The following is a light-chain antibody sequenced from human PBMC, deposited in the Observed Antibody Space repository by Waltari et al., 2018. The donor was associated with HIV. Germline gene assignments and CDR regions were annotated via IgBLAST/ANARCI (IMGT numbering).Light chain of an antibody. Sequence: QSALTQPASVSGSPGQSITISCAGTGADIGAYNYVAWYQKLPNSVPKLIIYDVKSRPSGISARFSASKAGNAASLTISGLQAEDEGDYYCSSYTTFNTVIFGGGTKLTVL. CDR1: GADIGAYNY. CDR2: DVK. V-gene: IGLV2-14*03. CDR3: SSYTTFNTVI. J-gene: IGLJ2*01.